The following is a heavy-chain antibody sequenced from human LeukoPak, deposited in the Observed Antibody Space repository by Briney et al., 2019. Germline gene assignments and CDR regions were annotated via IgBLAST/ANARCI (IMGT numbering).Heavy chain of an antibody. CDR2: IYYSGST. J-gene: IGHJ3*02. V-gene: IGHV4-59*01. D-gene: IGHD1-14*01. Sequence: PSETLSLTCTVSGGSISSYYWSWIQQPPGKRLEWIGYIYYSGSTNYNPSLKSRVTISVDTSKNQFSLKLSSVTAADTAVYYCARRTYTAFFDIWGQGTMVTVSS. CDR3: ARRTYTAFFDI. CDR1: GGSISSYY.